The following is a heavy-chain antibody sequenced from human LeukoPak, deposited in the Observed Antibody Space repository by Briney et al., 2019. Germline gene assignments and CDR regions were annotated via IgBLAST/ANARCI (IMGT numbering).Heavy chain of an antibody. V-gene: IGHV3-7*01. CDR2: INQDGSEK. J-gene: IGHJ4*02. CDR1: RFTFSTYW. CDR3: ARGLHGDYGSNYFDY. D-gene: IGHD4-17*01. Sequence: PGGSLRLSCAASRFTFSTYWMSWVRQAPGKELEWVANINQDGSEKYYVDSVKGRFTISRDNAKNSLYLQMNSLRVEDAAVYYCARGLHGDYGSNYFDYWGQGTLVTVSS.